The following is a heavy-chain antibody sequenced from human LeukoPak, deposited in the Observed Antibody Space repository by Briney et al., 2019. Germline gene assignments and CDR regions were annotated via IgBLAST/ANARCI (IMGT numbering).Heavy chain of an antibody. D-gene: IGHD3-22*01. CDR1: GFRFSTYW. V-gene: IGHV3-7*01. Sequence: GGSLRLSCAASGFRFSTYWMSWVRQAPGKGLEWVANIKQDGSEKYYVDSVKGRFTISRDNAKNSLYLQMNSLRAEDTAVYYCARDHYYESSGYYAYYYMDVSGKGTTVTVSS. CDR2: IKQDGSEK. J-gene: IGHJ6*03. CDR3: ARDHYYESSGYYAYYYMDV.